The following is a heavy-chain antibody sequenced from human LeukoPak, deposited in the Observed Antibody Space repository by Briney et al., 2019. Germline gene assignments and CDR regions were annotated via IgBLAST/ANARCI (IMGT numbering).Heavy chain of an antibody. V-gene: IGHV3-21*01. CDR3: ARDGVGGYSGYDYRGDY. CDR2: ISSSSSYI. J-gene: IGHJ4*02. CDR1: GFTFSSYS. D-gene: IGHD5-12*01. Sequence: GGSLRLSCAASGFTFSSYSMTWVRQAPGKGLEWVSSISSSSSYIYYADSVKGRFTISRDNAKNSLYLQMNSLRAEDTTVYYCARDGVGGYSGYDYRGDYWGQGTLVTVSS.